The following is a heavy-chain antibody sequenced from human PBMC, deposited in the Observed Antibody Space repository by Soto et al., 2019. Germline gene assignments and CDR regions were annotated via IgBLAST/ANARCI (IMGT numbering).Heavy chain of an antibody. CDR3: ARDCSGGSCYSLDY. CDR2: IWYDGRNK. Sequence: LRLSCAASGFTFSSYGMHWVRQAPGKGLEWVAVIWYDGRNKYYADSVKGRFTISRDNSKNTLYLQMNSLRAEDTAVYYCARDCSGGSCYSLDYWGQGTLVTVPQ. CDR1: GFTFSSYG. J-gene: IGHJ4*02. D-gene: IGHD2-15*01. V-gene: IGHV3-33*01.